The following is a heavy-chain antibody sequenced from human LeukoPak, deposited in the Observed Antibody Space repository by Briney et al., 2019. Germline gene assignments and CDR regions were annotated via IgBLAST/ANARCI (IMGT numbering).Heavy chain of an antibody. J-gene: IGHJ4*02. CDR1: GFTFSSYG. CDR3: AKSKRYCSSTSCPLDY. D-gene: IGHD2-2*01. V-gene: IGHV3-30*18. Sequence: GRSLRLSCAASGFTFSSYGMHWVRQAPGKGLEWVAVISYDGSNKYYADSVKGRFTISRDNSKNTLYLQMNSLRAEDTAVYYCAKSKRYCSSTSCPLDYWGQGTLVTVSS. CDR2: ISYDGSNK.